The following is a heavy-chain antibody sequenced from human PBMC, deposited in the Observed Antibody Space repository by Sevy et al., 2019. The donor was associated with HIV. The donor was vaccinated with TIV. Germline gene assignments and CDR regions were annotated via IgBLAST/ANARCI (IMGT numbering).Heavy chain of an antibody. V-gene: IGHV3-48*03. Sequence: GGSLRLSCTASGFTFSSYDMNWVRQAPGKGLEWVSIIRSSGSSIYYADSVKGRFTISRDNAKNSLNLQMNSLRAEDTAVYYCTRNGGAFDNGFDPWGQGTLVTVSS. D-gene: IGHD2-8*01. J-gene: IGHJ5*02. CDR3: TRNGGAFDNGFDP. CDR1: GFTFSSYD. CDR2: IRSSGSSI.